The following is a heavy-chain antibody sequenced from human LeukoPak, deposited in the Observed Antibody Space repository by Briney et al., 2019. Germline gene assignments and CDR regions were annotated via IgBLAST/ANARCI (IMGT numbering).Heavy chain of an antibody. CDR2: INHSGST. J-gene: IGHJ4*02. CDR3: ARVPTPRGYDFWSGYYTGNYFDY. CDR1: GGSFSGYY. Sequence: PSETLSLTCAVYGGSFSGYYWSWIRQPPGKGLEWIGKINHSGSTNYNPSLKSRVTISVDTSKNQFSLKLSSVTAADTAVYYCARVPTPRGYDFWSGYYTGNYFDYWGQGTLVTVSS. V-gene: IGHV4-34*01. D-gene: IGHD3-3*01.